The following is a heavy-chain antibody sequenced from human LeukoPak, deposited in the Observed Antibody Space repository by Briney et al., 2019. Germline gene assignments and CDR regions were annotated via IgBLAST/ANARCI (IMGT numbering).Heavy chain of an antibody. V-gene: IGHV3-7*01. CDR3: VGGILEWLFDY. J-gene: IGHJ4*02. D-gene: IGHD3-3*01. Sequence: GGSLRLSCAASGFTFSNYWMSWVRQAPGKGLEWLANINQDGSEIYYVDTVKGRFTISRDNAKNSLYLQMDSLRAEDTAVYYCVGGILEWLFDYWGQGTLVTVSS. CDR1: GFTFSNYW. CDR2: INQDGSEI.